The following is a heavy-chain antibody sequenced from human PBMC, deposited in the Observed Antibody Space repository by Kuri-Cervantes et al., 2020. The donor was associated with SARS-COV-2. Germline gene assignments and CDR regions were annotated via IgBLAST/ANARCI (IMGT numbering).Heavy chain of an antibody. Sequence: ASVKVSCKASGYTFTSYGISWVRQAPGQGLEWMGWISAYNGNTNYAQKLQGRVTMTTDTSTSTAYMELRSLRSDDTAVYYCARDYGGNSWGPYYYYYGMDVWGQGTTVTGSS. J-gene: IGHJ6*01. CDR2: ISAYNGNT. CDR1: GYTFTSYG. CDR3: ARDYGGNSWGPYYYYYGMDV. D-gene: IGHD4-23*01. V-gene: IGHV1-18*01.